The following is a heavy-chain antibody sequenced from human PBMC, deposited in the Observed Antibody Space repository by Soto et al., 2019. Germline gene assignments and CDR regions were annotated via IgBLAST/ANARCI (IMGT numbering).Heavy chain of an antibody. V-gene: IGHV4-59*01. D-gene: IGHD2-2*02. CDR3: ARVYGRGAFDI. Sequence: QVQLQESGPGLVKPSETLSLTCTVSGGSISSWYWSWIRQPPGKGLEWIGYIYYSGSTNYNPSLMSRVTISVDTSKNQFSLKLSSVTAADTAVYYCARVYGRGAFDIWGQGTMVTVSS. J-gene: IGHJ3*02. CDR2: IYYSGST. CDR1: GGSISSWY.